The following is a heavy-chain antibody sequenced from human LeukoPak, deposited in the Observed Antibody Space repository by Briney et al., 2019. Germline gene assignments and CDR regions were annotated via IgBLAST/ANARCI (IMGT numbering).Heavy chain of an antibody. D-gene: IGHD3-10*01. V-gene: IGHV3-23*01. J-gene: IGHJ4*02. Sequence: GGSLRLSCAGYGFTFSRHAVTWVRQAPGKRLEWVSTISGSGGSIYYAESVKGRFTISRDNSKNTVYLQMNSLRAEDTAVYYCANDYYGSGSYYNLFGYWGQGTLVTVSS. CDR1: GFTFSRHA. CDR2: ISGSGGSI. CDR3: ANDYYGSGSYYNLFGY.